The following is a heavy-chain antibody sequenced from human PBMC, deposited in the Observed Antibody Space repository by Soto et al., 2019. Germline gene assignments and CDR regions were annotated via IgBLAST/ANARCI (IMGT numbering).Heavy chain of an antibody. CDR3: ARADLEYSGYDFQP. J-gene: IGHJ5*02. V-gene: IGHV1-8*01. CDR1: GYTFTSYD. Sequence: ASVKVSCKASGYTFTSYDINWVRQATGQGLEWMGWMNPNSGNTGYAQKFQGRVTMTRNTSISTAYMELSSLRSGDTAVYYCARADLEYSGYDFQPWGQGTLVTVSS. D-gene: IGHD5-12*01. CDR2: MNPNSGNT.